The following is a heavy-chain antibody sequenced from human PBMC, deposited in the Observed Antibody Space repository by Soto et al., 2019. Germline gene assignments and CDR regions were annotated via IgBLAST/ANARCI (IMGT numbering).Heavy chain of an antibody. J-gene: IGHJ2*01. V-gene: IGHV3-23*01. D-gene: IGHD3-22*01. CDR1: GFTFSSYA. CDR2: ISGSGGST. Sequence: EVQLLESGGGLVQPGGSLRLSCAASGFTFSSYAMSWVRQAPGKGLEWVSAISGSGGSTYYADSVKGRFTISRDNSKNTLYLQMNSLRAEDTAVYYCAKDLNYYDSSGYYYTSGLAWYFDLWGRGTLVTVSS. CDR3: AKDLNYYDSSGYYYTSGLAWYFDL.